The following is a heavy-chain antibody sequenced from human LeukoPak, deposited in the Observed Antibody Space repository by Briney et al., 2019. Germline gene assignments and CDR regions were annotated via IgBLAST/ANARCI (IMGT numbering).Heavy chain of an antibody. CDR1: GFTFSSYW. CDR2: IKQDGSEK. D-gene: IGHD3-22*01. J-gene: IGHJ1*01. V-gene: IGHV3-7*01. Sequence: GGSLRLSCAASGFTFSSYWISWVRQAPGKGLEWVANIKQDGSEKYYVDSVKGRFTISRDNAKNSLYLQMNSLRAEDTAVYYCAGYDSSGYYYVYFQHWGQGTLVTVSS. CDR3: AGYDSSGYYYVYFQH.